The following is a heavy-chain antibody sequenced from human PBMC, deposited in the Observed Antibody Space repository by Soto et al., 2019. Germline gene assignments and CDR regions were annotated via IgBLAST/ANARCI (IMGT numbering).Heavy chain of an antibody. CDR3: ARALGYCSSTSCSPGYYYMDV. CDR1: GGTFSSYT. CDR2: IIPILGIA. Sequence: SVKVSCKASGGTFSSYTISWVRQAPGQGLEWMGRIIPILGIANYAQKFQGRVTITADKSTSTAYMELSSLRSEDTAVYYCARALGYCSSTSCSPGYYYMDVWGKGTTVTVSS. J-gene: IGHJ6*03. V-gene: IGHV1-69*02. D-gene: IGHD2-2*01.